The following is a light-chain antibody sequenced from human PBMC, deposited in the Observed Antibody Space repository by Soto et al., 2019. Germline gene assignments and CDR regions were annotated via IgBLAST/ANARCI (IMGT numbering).Light chain of an antibody. J-gene: IGKJ3*01. V-gene: IGKV3-20*01. CDR1: QSVSSSY. Sequence: EIVLTQSPGPLCLSPGERATLSCRASQSVSSSYLAWYQQKPGQAPRLLIYGASSRATGIPDRFSGSGSGTDFTLTISRLEPEDFAVYYCQQYGSSPFTFGPGTQVDI. CDR2: GAS. CDR3: QQYGSSPFT.